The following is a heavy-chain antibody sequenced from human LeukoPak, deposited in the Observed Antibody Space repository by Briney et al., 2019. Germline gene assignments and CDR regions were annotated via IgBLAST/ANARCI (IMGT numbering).Heavy chain of an antibody. CDR1: GFTFRNYW. J-gene: IGHJ4*02. CDR2: IKQDGSDR. D-gene: IGHD6-19*01. CDR3: VRNLAVAGTCFDS. V-gene: IGHV3-7*03. Sequence: GGSLRLSCAASGFTFRNYWMSWVRQAPGTGLEWVANIKQDGSDRNYVTSVRGRFTISRDNAESSLYLQMNSLRAEDTAVYYCVRNLAVAGTCFDSWGQGTLVTVSS.